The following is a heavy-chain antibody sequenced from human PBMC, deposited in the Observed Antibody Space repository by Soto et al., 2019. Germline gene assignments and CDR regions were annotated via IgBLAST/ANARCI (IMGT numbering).Heavy chain of an antibody. CDR1: GFTFSTFA. Sequence: GGSLRPSCVASGFTFSTFAMTWVRQTPGKGLEWVATVGDDGFRTNVADSVKGRFIISRDNSKDTLSLEMSSLRVEDTGIYYFATKFRSDFDNWGQGVRVTVSS. V-gene: IGHV3-23*01. J-gene: IGHJ4*02. CDR2: VGDDGFRT. CDR3: ATKFRSDFDN.